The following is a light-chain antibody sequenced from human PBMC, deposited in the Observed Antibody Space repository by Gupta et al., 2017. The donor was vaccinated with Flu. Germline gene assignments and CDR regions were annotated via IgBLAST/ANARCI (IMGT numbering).Light chain of an antibody. Sequence: QSVLTQPPSASGTPGQRVTISCSGTSSNIGRDYVYWYQQLPVMAPKLLIYRDSQRPSGVPDRFSGSKSGASASLAISGLRSEDEADYFCGAWDDSLSGYVFGPGTKVTVL. CDR3: GAWDDSLSGYV. CDR2: RDS. J-gene: IGLJ1*01. V-gene: IGLV1-47*01. CDR1: SSNIGRDY.